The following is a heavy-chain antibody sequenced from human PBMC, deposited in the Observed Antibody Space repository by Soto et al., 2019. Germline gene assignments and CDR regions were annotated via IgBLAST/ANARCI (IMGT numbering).Heavy chain of an antibody. J-gene: IGHJ6*02. D-gene: IGHD3-10*01. Sequence: PGGSLRLSCSASGFTFSEYSMHWVRQAPGKGLQYVSTISSDGDITYYADSVKGRVTISRDNSKNTLYLQMNSLRAEDTAVYYCAREREDGILWFGELSRNYYGMDVWGQGTTVTVSS. CDR2: ISSDGDIT. V-gene: IGHV3-64*04. CDR3: AREREDGILWFGELSRNYYGMDV. CDR1: GFTFSEYS.